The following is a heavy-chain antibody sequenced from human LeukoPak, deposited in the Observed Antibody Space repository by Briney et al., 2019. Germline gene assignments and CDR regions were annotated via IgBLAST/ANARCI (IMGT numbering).Heavy chain of an antibody. J-gene: IGHJ4*02. CDR3: ATSRYYDSSGYGLWGSYYFDY. Sequence: PSETLSLTCTVSGGSISRGDYYWSWIRQPPGKGLEWIGYIYYSGSTYYNPSLKSRVTISVDTSKNQFSLKLSSVTAADTAVYYCATSRYYDSSGYGLWGSYYFDYWGQGTLVTVSS. CDR2: IYYSGST. D-gene: IGHD3-22*01. V-gene: IGHV4-30-4*08. CDR1: GGSISRGDYY.